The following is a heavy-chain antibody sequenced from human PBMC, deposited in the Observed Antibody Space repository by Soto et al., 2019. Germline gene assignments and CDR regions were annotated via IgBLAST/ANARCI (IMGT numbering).Heavy chain of an antibody. J-gene: IGHJ3*01. CDR2: TYYRSKWFH. CDR1: GDSVSSDITS. D-gene: IGHD3-10*01. V-gene: IGHV6-1*01. Sequence: QGQLQQSGPGLVKPSQTLSLTCAISGDSVSSDITSWNWIRQSPSRGLEWLGSTYYRSKWFHDYAASVKSLITINPDTSKNQFSLELNSMTPEDTAVYYCARGNALDVWGQGTVVTVSS. CDR3: ARGNALDV.